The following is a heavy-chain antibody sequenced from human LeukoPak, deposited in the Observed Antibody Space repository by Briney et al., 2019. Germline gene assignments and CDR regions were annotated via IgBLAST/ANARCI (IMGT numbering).Heavy chain of an antibody. V-gene: IGHV4-34*01. D-gene: IGHD6-13*01. CDR2: ISHSGNT. CDR3: AREEDSSSWLDFDS. Sequence: SETLSLTCAVYGGSFSGYYCSWIRQPPGKGLEWIGEISHSGNTNYNPSLKSRVTISVDTSKNQFSLKLSSVTAADTAVYYCAREEDSSSWLDFDSWGQGTLVTVSS. CDR1: GGSFSGYY. J-gene: IGHJ4*02.